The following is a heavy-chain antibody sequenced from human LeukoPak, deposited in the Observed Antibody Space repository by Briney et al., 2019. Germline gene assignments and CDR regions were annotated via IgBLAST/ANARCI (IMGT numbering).Heavy chain of an antibody. D-gene: IGHD2-15*01. Sequence: GGSLRLSCAASGFTFSSYAMHWVRQAPGKGLEWVAVISYDGSNKYYADSVKGRFTISRDNSKNTLYLQMNSLRAEDTAVYYCPRELADIVVVVAATNAFDIWGQGTMVTVSS. CDR1: GFTFSSYA. CDR3: PRELADIVVVVAATNAFDI. CDR2: ISYDGSNK. V-gene: IGHV3-30*04. J-gene: IGHJ3*02.